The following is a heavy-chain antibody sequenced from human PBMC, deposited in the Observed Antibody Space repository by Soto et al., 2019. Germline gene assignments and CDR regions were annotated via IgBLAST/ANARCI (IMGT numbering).Heavy chain of an antibody. CDR2: IYYSGST. J-gene: IGHJ4*02. CDR3: KRSRAHSGWWTPPFDY. D-gene: IGHD6-19*01. V-gene: IGHV4-59*01. Sequence: SETLSLTCAVSGGSISSYYWSWIRQPPGKGLEWIGYIYYSGSTNYNPSLKSRVTISVDTSKNQFSLKLTSVTAADTAVYYCKRSRAHSGWWTPPFDYWGQEHLVTVSS. CDR1: GGSISSYY.